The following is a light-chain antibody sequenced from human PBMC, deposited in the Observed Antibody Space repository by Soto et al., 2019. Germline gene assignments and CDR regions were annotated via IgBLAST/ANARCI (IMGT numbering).Light chain of an antibody. CDR1: QSISSW. CDR3: QQYNSYSGYT. CDR2: DAS. V-gene: IGKV1-5*01. J-gene: IGKJ2*01. Sequence: DIQMTQSPSTLSASVGDRVTITCRASQSISSWLAWYQQKPGKAPKLLIYDASSLESGVPSRFSGSGSGTEVTLTISSLQPDDFATDYCQQYNSYSGYTFGQGTKLEIK.